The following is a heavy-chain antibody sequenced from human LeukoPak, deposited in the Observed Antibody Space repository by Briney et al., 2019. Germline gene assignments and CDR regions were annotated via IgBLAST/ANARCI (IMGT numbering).Heavy chain of an antibody. D-gene: IGHD6-19*01. Sequence: PGGSLRLSCAASGFTFSSYGMHWVRQAPGKGLEWVAVIWYDGSNKYHADSVKGRFTIYRDNSKNTLYLQVNSLRAEDTAVYYCAKEAIAVSGYGPTTFDYWGQGTLVAVSS. CDR2: IWYDGSNK. J-gene: IGHJ4*02. V-gene: IGHV3-33*06. CDR1: GFTFSSYG. CDR3: AKEAIAVSGYGPTTFDY.